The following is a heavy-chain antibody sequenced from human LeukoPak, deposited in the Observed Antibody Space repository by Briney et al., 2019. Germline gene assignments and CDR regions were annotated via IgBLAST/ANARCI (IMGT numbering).Heavy chain of an antibody. V-gene: IGHV4-39*07. D-gene: IGHD2-15*01. J-gene: IGHJ4*02. CDR3: ARKVGYCSGGSCYRGDFDY. CDR2: IYYSGST. Sequence: PSETLSLTCSVSGDSIIGYYWGWIRQPPGKGLEWIGSIYYSGSTYYNPSLKSRVTISVDTSKNQFSLKLSSVTAADTAVYYCARKVGYCSGGSCYRGDFDYWGQGTLVTVSS. CDR1: GDSIIGYY.